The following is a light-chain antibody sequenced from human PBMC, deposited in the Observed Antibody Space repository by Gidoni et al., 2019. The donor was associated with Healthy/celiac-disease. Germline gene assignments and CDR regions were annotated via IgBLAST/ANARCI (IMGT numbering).Light chain of an antibody. Sequence: EIVLTQSPGTLSLSPGERATLSCRASQSVSSSYLAWYQQKPGQAPRLLIYGASSRATGLPDRFSGSGSGTDFTLTISRLEPEDFAVYYCQQYGSSPTTFGRGTKVEIK. CDR2: GAS. CDR1: QSVSSSY. V-gene: IGKV3-20*01. CDR3: QQYGSSPTT. J-gene: IGKJ1*01.